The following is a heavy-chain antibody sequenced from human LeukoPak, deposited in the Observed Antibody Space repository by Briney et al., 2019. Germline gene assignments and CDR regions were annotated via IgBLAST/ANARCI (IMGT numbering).Heavy chain of an antibody. D-gene: IGHD6-13*01. CDR3: ARVTGYSSSWYEYNWFDP. V-gene: IGHV4-34*01. Sequence: SETLSLTCAVYGGSFSGYYWSWIRQPPGKGLEWIGEINHSGSTNYNPSLKSRVTISVDTSKNQFSLKLSSVTAADTAVYYCARVTGYSSSWYEYNWFDPWGQGALVTVSS. CDR2: INHSGST. J-gene: IGHJ5*02. CDR1: GGSFSGYY.